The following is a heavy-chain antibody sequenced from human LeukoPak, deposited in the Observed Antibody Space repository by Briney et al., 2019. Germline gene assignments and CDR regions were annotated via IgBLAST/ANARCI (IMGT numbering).Heavy chain of an antibody. J-gene: IGHJ4*02. CDR3: ARGVWAPFDS. D-gene: IGHD7-27*01. Sequence: GRSLRLSCAASGFSLSNYWMNWVRQAPGKGLEWVANIKQDGSEKNYVGSVKGRFSISRDNAKNSLILQMNSLRDEDTAVYYCARGVWAPFDSWGQGTLVSVSS. CDR2: IKQDGSEK. V-gene: IGHV3-7*01. CDR1: GFSLSNYW.